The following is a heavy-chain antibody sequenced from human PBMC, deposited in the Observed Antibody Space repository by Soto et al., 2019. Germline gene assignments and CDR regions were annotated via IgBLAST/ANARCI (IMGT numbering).Heavy chain of an antibody. CDR2: IYHSGST. V-gene: IGHV4-30-2*01. CDR1: GGSISSGGYS. Sequence: SETLSLTCAVSGGSISSGGYSWSWIRQPPGKGLAWIGYIYHSGSTYYNPSLKSRVTISVDRSKNQFSLKLSCVTAADTAVYYCARAPRSYYYDSSDGMDVWGQGTTVTVSS. CDR3: ARAPRSYYYDSSDGMDV. D-gene: IGHD3-22*01. J-gene: IGHJ6*02.